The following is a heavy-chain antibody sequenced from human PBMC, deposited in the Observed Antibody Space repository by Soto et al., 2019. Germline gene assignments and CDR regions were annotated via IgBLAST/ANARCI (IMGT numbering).Heavy chain of an antibody. Sequence: GGSLRLSCAASGFTFSSYGMHWVRQAPGKWLEWVAVIWYDGSNKYYADSVKGRFTISRDNSKNTLYLQMNSLRAEDTAVYYCARDQRFFPQGAFDIWGQGTMVTVSS. CDR1: GFTFSSYG. D-gene: IGHD3-3*01. CDR3: ARDQRFFPQGAFDI. J-gene: IGHJ3*02. CDR2: IWYDGSNK. V-gene: IGHV3-33*01.